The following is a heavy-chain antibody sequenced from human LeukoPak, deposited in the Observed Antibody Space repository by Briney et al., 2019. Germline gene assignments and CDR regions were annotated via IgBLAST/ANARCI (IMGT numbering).Heavy chain of an antibody. V-gene: IGHV1-69*05. D-gene: IGHD1-20*01. CDR1: GGTFSSYA. J-gene: IGHJ4*02. Sequence: ASVKVSCKASGGTFSSYAISWVRQAPGQGLEWMGGIIPIFGTANYAQKFQGRVTITTDESTSTAYMELSSLRSEDTAVYYCATGKGYNWNDVETRKLDYWGQGTLVTVSS. CDR3: ATGKGYNWNDVETRKLDY. CDR2: IIPIFGTA.